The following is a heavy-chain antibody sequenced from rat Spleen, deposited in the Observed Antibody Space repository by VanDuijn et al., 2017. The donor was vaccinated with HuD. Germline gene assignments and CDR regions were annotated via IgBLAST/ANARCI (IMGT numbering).Heavy chain of an antibody. CDR2: ISTSGGST. D-gene: IGHD1-2*01. CDR1: GFIFSSFP. Sequence: EVQLVESGGGLVQPGRSMKLSCAASGFIFSSFPMAWVRQAPTKGLEWVATISTSGGSTYYRDSVKGRFTISRDNAKSTLYLQMNSLRSEDTATYYCTRVYRVYFDYWGQGVMVTVSS. J-gene: IGHJ2*01. CDR3: TRVYRVYFDY. V-gene: IGHV5-46*01.